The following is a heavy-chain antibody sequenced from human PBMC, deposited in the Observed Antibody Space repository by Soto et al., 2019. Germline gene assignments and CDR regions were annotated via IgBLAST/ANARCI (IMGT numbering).Heavy chain of an antibody. D-gene: IGHD6-19*01. CDR2: IIPILGIA. Sequence: QVQLVQSGAEVKKPGSSVKVSCKASGGTFSSYTISWVRQAPGQGLEWMGRIIPILGIANYAQKFQGRVTITADKSTSTAYMELSSLRTEDTAVYYCARGEGSSGLVLPTHWGQGTLVTVSS. CDR1: GGTFSSYT. V-gene: IGHV1-69*02. J-gene: IGHJ4*02. CDR3: ARGEGSSGLVLPTH.